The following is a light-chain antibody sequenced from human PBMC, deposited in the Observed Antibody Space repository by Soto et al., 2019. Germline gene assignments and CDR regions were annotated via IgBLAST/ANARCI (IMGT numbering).Light chain of an antibody. CDR2: AAS. CDR3: QQSYSTPRT. CDR1: QSISSY. Sequence: DIQMTQSPSSLSASVGDRVTITCRASQSISSYLNWYQQKPGEAPKLLIYAASSLQSGVPSRFSGSGSGTDFTLTISSLQPEDFATYYCQQSYSTPRTFGQGT. J-gene: IGKJ1*01. V-gene: IGKV1-39*01.